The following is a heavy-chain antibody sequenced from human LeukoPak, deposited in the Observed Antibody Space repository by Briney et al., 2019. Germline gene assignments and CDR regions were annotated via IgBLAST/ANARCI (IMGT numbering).Heavy chain of an antibody. V-gene: IGHV3-23*01. J-gene: IGHJ4*02. D-gene: IGHD3-22*01. CDR3: ARGTLRYYDSSGYLNEDY. Sequence: GGSLRLSCAASGFTFSSYAMSWVRQAPGKGLEWVSSISGSGVSTYYADAVKGRFTISRDNSKNTLYLQMNSLRAEDTAVYYCARGTLRYYDSSGYLNEDYWGQGTLVTVSS. CDR1: GFTFSSYA. CDR2: ISGSGVST.